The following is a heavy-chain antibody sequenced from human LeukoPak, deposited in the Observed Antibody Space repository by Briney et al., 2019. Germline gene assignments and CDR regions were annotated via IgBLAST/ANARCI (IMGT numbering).Heavy chain of an antibody. CDR3: ARDMIWNSVNDY. V-gene: IGHV1-2*02. D-gene: IGHD1/OR15-1a*01. J-gene: IGHJ4*02. Sequence: ASVKVSCKASGYTFSGYYIHCVRQAPGQGLEWMGCMHPNSGGTNYAQKFQVRVTMTRDTSISTAYMELSRLRSDDTAVYYCARDMIWNSVNDYWGQGTLVTVSS. CDR2: MHPNSGGT. CDR1: GYTFSGYY.